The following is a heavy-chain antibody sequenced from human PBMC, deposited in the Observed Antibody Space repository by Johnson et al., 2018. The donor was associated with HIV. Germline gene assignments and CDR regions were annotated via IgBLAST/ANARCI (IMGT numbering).Heavy chain of an antibody. V-gene: IGHV3-74*01. CDR3: VRDDYAFHI. CDR1: GFTFSSYW. D-gene: IGHD2-21*02. J-gene: IGHJ3*02. Sequence: VQLVESGGDLVQPGGSLRLSCAASGFTFSSYWLPWVRQDPGKGLVWVSRITPDGSAPPYAASVKGRFTLSRDNAKNTLYLEMKSLRVDDTAVYYCVRDDYAFHIWGQGTMVTVSS. CDR2: ITPDGSAP.